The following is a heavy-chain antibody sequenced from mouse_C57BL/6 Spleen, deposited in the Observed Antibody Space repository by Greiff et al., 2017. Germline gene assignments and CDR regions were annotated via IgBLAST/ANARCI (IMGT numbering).Heavy chain of an antibody. CDR1: GSPFSSYW. CDR3: ARLYYYGSSSSYYFDY. J-gene: IGHJ2*01. V-gene: IGHV1-80*01. CDR2: LYPGDGYD. D-gene: IGHD1-1*01. Sequence: QVQLKQSGAELVKPGASVKISCNASGSPFSSYWMNWVKQRPGKGLEWIGQLYPGDGYDNYNGKCQGTATLTADKSSSTAYMQLSSLTSEDSAVYFCARLYYYGSSSSYYFDYWGQGTTLTVSS.